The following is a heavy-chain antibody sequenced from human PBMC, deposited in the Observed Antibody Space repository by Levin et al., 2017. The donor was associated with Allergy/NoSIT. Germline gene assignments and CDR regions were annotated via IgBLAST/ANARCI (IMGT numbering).Heavy chain of an antibody. J-gene: IGHJ3*02. D-gene: IGHD6-13*01. CDR1: GFTFSSYG. Sequence: GESLKISCAASGFTFSSYGMHWVRQAPGKGLEWVAVISYDGSNKYYADSVKGRFTISRDNSKNTLYLQMNSLRAEDTAVYYCAKVIAAAGTDAFDIWGQGTMVTVSS. V-gene: IGHV3-30*18. CDR3: AKVIAAAGTDAFDI. CDR2: ISYDGSNK.